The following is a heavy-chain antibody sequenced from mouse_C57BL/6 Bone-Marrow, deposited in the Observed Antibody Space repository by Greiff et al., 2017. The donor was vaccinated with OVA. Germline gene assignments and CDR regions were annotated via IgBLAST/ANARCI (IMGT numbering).Heavy chain of an antibody. CDR2: IDPETGGT. Sequence: QVQLQQSGAELVRPGASVTLSCKASGYTFTDYEMHWVKQTPVHGLEWIGAIDPETGGTAYNQKFKGKAILTADKSSSTAYMELRSLTSEDSAVYYCTPIYYYGSSYRRYFDYWGQGTTLTVSS. V-gene: IGHV1-15*01. CDR3: TPIYYYGSSYRRYFDY. CDR1: GYTFTDYE. D-gene: IGHD1-1*01. J-gene: IGHJ2*01.